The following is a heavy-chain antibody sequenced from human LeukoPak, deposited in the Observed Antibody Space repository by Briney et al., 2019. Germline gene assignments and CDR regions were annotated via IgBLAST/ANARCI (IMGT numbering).Heavy chain of an antibody. D-gene: IGHD4-17*01. CDR2: ITGAGGNT. CDR1: GFTFSSYA. CDR3: VKGYDFGDLRGGDH. J-gene: IGHJ5*02. Sequence: PGGSLRLSCAASGFTFSSYAMSWVRQAPGKGLEWLSAITGAGGNTYYADSVRGRFTISRDNSRNTLSLQMNSLRVEDTAVYYCVKGYDFGDLRGGDHWGQGTLVTVSS. V-gene: IGHV3-23*01.